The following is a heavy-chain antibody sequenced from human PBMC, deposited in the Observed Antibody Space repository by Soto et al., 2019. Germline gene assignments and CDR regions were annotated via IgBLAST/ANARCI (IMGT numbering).Heavy chain of an antibody. Sequence: GGSLRLSCAASGFTFSSFEMNWVRQAPDKGLEWASYISSSGSTKYYADSVKGRFAISRDNAKNALWLQMSSLRAEDTAVYYCARVRRGYSGYYPIDVWGQGTTVTVSS. CDR3: ARVRRGYSGYYPIDV. D-gene: IGHD5-12*01. CDR1: GFTFSSFE. J-gene: IGHJ6*02. V-gene: IGHV3-48*03. CDR2: ISSSGSTK.